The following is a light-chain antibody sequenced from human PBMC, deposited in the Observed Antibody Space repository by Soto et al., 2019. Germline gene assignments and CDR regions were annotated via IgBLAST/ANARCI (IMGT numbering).Light chain of an antibody. V-gene: IGKV3-20*01. CDR1: QSVRSNY. CDR2: DAS. CDR3: QQYGSTPLT. Sequence: ESVLKQSPATLSLYPGERATLSCRASQSVRSNYLAWYQQKPGQAPRFLIYDASSRATGIPDRFSGSGSGTDFTLTISRLEPEDFAVYYCQQYGSTPLTFGGGTKVDIK. J-gene: IGKJ4*01.